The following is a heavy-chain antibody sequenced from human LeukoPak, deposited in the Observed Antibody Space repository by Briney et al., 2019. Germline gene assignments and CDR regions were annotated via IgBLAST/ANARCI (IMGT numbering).Heavy chain of an antibody. Sequence: GESLKISRKGSGYRFINYWIGWVRQMPGKGLEWMGIIYPADSDTRYSPSFQGQVTISADKSISTAYLQWSSLKASDTAMYYCARLLGVRPNAFDIWGQGTMVTVS. CDR3: ARLLGVRPNAFDI. V-gene: IGHV5-51*01. CDR2: IYPADSDT. D-gene: IGHD6-6*01. J-gene: IGHJ3*02. CDR1: GYRFINYW.